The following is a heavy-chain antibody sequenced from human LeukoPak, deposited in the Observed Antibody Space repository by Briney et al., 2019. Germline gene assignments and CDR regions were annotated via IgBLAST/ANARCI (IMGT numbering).Heavy chain of an antibody. V-gene: IGHV3-23*01. CDR2: ISGSGGGT. CDR3: AKWERGYSYGSYDY. Sequence: PGGSLRLSCAASGFTFSSYAMSWVRQAPGKGLEWVSAISGSGGGTYYADSVKGRFTISRDNSKNTLYLQMNSLRAEDTAVYYCAKWERGYSYGSYDYWGQGTLVTVSS. J-gene: IGHJ4*02. CDR1: GFTFSSYA. D-gene: IGHD5-18*01.